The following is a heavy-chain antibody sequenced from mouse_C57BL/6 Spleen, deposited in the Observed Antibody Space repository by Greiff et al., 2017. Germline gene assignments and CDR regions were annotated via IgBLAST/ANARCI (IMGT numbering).Heavy chain of an antibody. CDR1: GYTFTDYE. CDR2: IDPETGGT. J-gene: IGHJ3*01. D-gene: IGHD1-1*01. CDR3: THYYGSSPAWFAY. V-gene: IGHV1-15*01. Sequence: QVQLQQSGAELVRPGASVTLSCKASGYTFTDYEMHWVKQTPVHGLEWIGAIDPETGGTAYNQKFKGKAILTADKSSSTAYMELRSLTSEDSAFYYCTHYYGSSPAWFAYWGQGTLVTVSA.